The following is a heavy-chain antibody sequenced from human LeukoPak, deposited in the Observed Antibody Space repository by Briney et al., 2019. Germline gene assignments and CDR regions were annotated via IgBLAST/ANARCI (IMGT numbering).Heavy chain of an antibody. CDR1: GFTFSSYA. J-gene: IGHJ5*02. Sequence: GGSLRLSCVASGFTFSSYAMSWVRQAPGKGLEWVSAISGSGVTTHYAGSVKGRFSISRDNSKNTLYLQMNSLRAEDTALYYCVKASSSSPQYNWFDAWGQGTLVTVSS. D-gene: IGHD6-6*01. CDR3: VKASSSSPQYNWFDA. CDR2: ISGSGVTT. V-gene: IGHV3-23*01.